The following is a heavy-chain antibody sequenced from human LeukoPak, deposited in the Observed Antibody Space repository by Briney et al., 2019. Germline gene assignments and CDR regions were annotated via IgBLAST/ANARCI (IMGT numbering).Heavy chain of an antibody. V-gene: IGHV3-64*01. CDR3: AREHYYDSSAYASPPPDAFDI. CDR2: INSDGGRT. Sequence: GGSLRLSCAASGFTFSSYWMTWVRQAPGKGLEYVSGINSDGGRTYYGNSVKGRFMISRDNSKNTLYLQLGSLRAEDMAVYYCAREHYYDSSAYASPPPDAFDIWGQGTMVTVSS. CDR1: GFTFSSYW. D-gene: IGHD3-22*01. J-gene: IGHJ3*02.